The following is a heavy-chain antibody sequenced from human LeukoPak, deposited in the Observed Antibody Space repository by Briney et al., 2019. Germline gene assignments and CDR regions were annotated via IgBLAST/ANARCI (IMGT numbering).Heavy chain of an antibody. CDR3: ARGRDDDVWGSYPTCFDF. J-gene: IGHJ4*02. V-gene: IGHV4-61*02. Sequence: SQTLSLTCTVSGGSISSGTYYWTWIRQPAGRGLEWIVRSYNSGSTSYNRSRKSRVTISMDTSKNQFSLKLSSVTAADTAMYYCARGRDDDVWGSYPTCFDFWGQGTLVTVSP. D-gene: IGHD3-16*02. CDR1: GGSISSGTYY. CDR2: SYNSGST.